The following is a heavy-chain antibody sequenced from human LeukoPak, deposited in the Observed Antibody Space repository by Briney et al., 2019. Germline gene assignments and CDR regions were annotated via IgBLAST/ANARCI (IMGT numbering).Heavy chain of an antibody. CDR2: IRDDGSNK. V-gene: IGHV3-30*02. CDR3: AKVYRGTYFFDY. J-gene: IGHJ4*02. D-gene: IGHD1-26*01. CDR1: GFTFSSYG. Sequence: AGGSLRLSCAASGFTFSSYGMHWIRQAPGKGLEWVTFIRDDGSNKYYADSVKGRFTISRDNSKNTLYLQMNSLRAEDTAVYYCAKVYRGTYFFDYWGQGTLVTVSS.